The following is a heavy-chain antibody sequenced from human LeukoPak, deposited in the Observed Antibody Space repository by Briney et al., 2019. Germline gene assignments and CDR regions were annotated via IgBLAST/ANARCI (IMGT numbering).Heavy chain of an antibody. V-gene: IGHV4-39*07. D-gene: IGHD5-18*01. CDR2: INHSGST. Sequence: SETLSLTCSVSGGSISSSSYYWSWIRQPPGKGLEWIGEINHSGSTKYNPSLKSRVTISVDTSKNQFSLKMSSVTAADTAVYYCARGDNYGYRYWGQGTLVTVSS. J-gene: IGHJ4*02. CDR1: GGSISSSSYY. CDR3: ARGDNYGYRY.